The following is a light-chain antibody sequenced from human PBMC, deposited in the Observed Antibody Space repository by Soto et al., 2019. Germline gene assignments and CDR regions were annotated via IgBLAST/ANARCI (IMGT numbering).Light chain of an antibody. V-gene: IGLV1-44*01. Sequence: QSVLTQPHSASGTPGQRVTISCSGSSSNIGSNTVNWYQQLPGTAPKLLIYSNNQRPSGVPDRFSGSKSGTSGSLAISGLQSEDEADYYCAAWDDSLNGDVFGTGTKLTVL. CDR3: AAWDDSLNGDV. J-gene: IGLJ1*01. CDR1: SSNIGSNT. CDR2: SNN.